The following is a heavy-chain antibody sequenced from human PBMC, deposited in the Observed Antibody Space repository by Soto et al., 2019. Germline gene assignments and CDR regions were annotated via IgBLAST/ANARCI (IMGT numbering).Heavy chain of an antibody. J-gene: IGHJ6*03. CDR1: GYTFTSYG. V-gene: IGHV1-18*01. Sequence: ASVKVSCKASGYTFTSYGISWVRQAPGQGLEWMGWISAYNGNTNYAQKLQGRVTMTTDTSTSTAYMELRSLRSDDTAVYYCARDQGYSGYAPRYYYYYYMDVWGKGTTVTVSS. CDR3: ARDQGYSGYAPRYYYYYYMDV. D-gene: IGHD5-12*01. CDR2: ISAYNGNT.